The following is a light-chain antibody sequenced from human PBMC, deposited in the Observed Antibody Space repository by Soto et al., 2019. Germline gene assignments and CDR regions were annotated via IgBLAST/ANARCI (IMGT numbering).Light chain of an antibody. CDR1: QRVGND. V-gene: IGKV3-15*01. CDR3: QHYNNWPPLFN. CDR2: GAS. Sequence: ETVMTQSPATLSVSPGQGATLSCRASQRVGNDLAWYQQKAGQAPRLLIYGASTRATAIPARFSASGSGTEFSLTITSRQSEDFAVYYCQHYNNWPPLFNFGQETKVDIK. J-gene: IGKJ3*01.